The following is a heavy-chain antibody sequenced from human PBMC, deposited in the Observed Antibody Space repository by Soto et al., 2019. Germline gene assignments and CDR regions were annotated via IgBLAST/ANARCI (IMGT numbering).Heavy chain of an antibody. J-gene: IGHJ4*02. Sequence: GESLKISCKGSGYSFTSYWIGWVRQMPGKGLEWMGIIYPGDSDTRYSPSFQGQVTISADKSISTAYLQWSSLKASDTAMYYCARRSTGYSSGWYPFDYWGQGTLVTVSS. CDR1: GYSFTSYW. CDR2: IYPGDSDT. CDR3: ARRSTGYSSGWYPFDY. D-gene: IGHD6-19*01. V-gene: IGHV5-51*01.